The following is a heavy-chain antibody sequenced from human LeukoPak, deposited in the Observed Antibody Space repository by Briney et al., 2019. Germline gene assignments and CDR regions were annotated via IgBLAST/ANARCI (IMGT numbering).Heavy chain of an antibody. Sequence: SETLSLTCTVSGGSISRSIYYWGWIRQPPGKGLEWIGSIYYSGSTNYNPSLKSRVTISVDTSKNQFSLKLSSVTAADTAVYYCARQYCSGGSCYSLSYYYMDVWGKGTTVTVSS. D-gene: IGHD2-15*01. CDR2: IYYSGST. CDR3: ARQYCSGGSCYSLSYYYMDV. CDR1: GGSISRSIYY. J-gene: IGHJ6*03. V-gene: IGHV4-39*01.